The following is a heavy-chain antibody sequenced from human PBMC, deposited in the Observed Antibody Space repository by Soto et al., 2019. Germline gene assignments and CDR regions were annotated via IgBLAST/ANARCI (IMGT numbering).Heavy chain of an antibody. CDR1: GASISSGGFY. CDR3: ARGPRQLGGSFYYGMDV. D-gene: IGHD1-1*01. CDR2: FYDSGNT. Sequence: QVQLQESGPRLVKPSETLSLTCIVSGASISSGGFYWSWVHQLPGRGLEWIGFFYDSGNTYYDASLKSRLTISVDRSNNQFSLKLASVTAADTAVYYCARGPRQLGGSFYYGMDVWGQGTTVTVSS. J-gene: IGHJ6*02. V-gene: IGHV4-31*03.